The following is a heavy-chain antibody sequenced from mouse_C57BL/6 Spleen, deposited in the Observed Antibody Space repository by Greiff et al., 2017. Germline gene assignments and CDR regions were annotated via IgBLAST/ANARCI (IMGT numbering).Heavy chain of an antibody. CDR2: INPSNGGT. CDR1: GYTFTSYW. D-gene: IGHD2-2*01. V-gene: IGHV1-53*01. CDR3: ARSRIYYGYGGYAMDY. Sequence: QVQLQQPGTELVKPGASVKLSCTASGYTFTSYWMHWVKQRPGQGLEWIGNINPSNGGTNYNEKFKSKATLTVDKSSSTAYMQLSSLTSEDSAVYYCARSRIYYGYGGYAMDYWGQGTSVTVSS. J-gene: IGHJ4*01.